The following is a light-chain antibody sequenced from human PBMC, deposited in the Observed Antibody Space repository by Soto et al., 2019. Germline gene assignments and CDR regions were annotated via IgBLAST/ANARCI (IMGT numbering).Light chain of an antibody. CDR2: AAS. V-gene: IGKV1-39*01. Sequence: DIQMTQSPSSLSASVGDRVTITCRASQSISSYLNWYQQKPVKAPKLLIYAASSLQSGVPSRFGGSGSGTDFTLTISSLQPEDFATYYCQQSYSTPRTFGQGTKVDIK. CDR1: QSISSY. J-gene: IGKJ1*01. CDR3: QQSYSTPRT.